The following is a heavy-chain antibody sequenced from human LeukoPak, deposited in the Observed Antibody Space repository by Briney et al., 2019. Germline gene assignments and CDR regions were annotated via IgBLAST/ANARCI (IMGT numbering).Heavy chain of an antibody. Sequence: PGGSLRLSCTASGLTFTNYWMIWVRQAPGKGLEWVANINHDASEKYYVGSVEGRFTISRDNAKTSLFLQMNSLRAENTGVYYCATSSYSSSSSWGQGTVVTVSS. D-gene: IGHD6-6*01. CDR2: INHDASEK. V-gene: IGHV3-7*01. CDR3: ATSSYSSSSS. CDR1: GLTFTNYW. J-gene: IGHJ5*02.